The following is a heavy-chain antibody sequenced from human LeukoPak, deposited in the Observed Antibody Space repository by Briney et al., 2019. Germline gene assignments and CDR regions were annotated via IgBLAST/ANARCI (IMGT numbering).Heavy chain of an antibody. CDR3: ARHIVGSGYHAFDI. Sequence: SETLSLTCTVSGGSISSYYWGRIRQPPGKGLEWIGQIYHSESTNYSPSLESRVTMSVDTSKNQFSLNLSSVTAADTAVYYCARHIVGSGYHAFDIWGQGTMVTVSS. V-gene: IGHV4-59*08. CDR2: IYHSEST. D-gene: IGHD1-26*01. J-gene: IGHJ3*02. CDR1: GGSISSYY.